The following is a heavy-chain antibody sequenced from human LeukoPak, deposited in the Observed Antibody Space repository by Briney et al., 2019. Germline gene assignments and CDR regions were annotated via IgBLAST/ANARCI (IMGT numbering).Heavy chain of an antibody. V-gene: IGHV4-59*08. D-gene: IGHD3-3*01. J-gene: IGHJ6*02. CDR3: ARQGITIFGVVPYGMDV. CDR1: GGSISSYY. CDR2: IYYSGST. Sequence: PSETLSLTCTVSGGSISSYYWSWIRQPPGKGLEWIGYIYYSGSTNYNPSLKSRVTISVDTSKNQFSLKLSSVTAADTAVYYCARQGITIFGVVPYGMDVWGQGTTVTVSS.